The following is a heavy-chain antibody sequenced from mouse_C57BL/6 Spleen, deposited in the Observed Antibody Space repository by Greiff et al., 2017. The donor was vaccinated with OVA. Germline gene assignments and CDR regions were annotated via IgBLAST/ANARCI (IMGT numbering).Heavy chain of an antibody. D-gene: IGHD1-1*01. CDR2: IDPSDSET. Sequence: QVQLQQPGAELVRPGSSVKLSCKASGYTFTSYWMHWVKQRPIQGLEWIGNIDPSDSETHYNQKFKDKATLTVDKSSSTAYMQLSSLTSEDSAVYYCARGDYGSSYVGFAYWGQGTLVTVSA. V-gene: IGHV1-52*01. CDR1: GYTFTSYW. CDR3: ARGDYGSSYVGFAY. J-gene: IGHJ3*01.